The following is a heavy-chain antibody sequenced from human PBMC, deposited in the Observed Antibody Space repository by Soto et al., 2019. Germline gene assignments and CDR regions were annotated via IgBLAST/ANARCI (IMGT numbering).Heavy chain of an antibody. CDR1: GDSISSGDHY. V-gene: IGHV4-30-4*01. J-gene: IGHJ4*02. CDR2: ISYGGYT. D-gene: IGHD2-8*01. CDR3: ASRNGSFLSHFDI. Sequence: QVQLQESGPGLVKPSQTLSLSCTVSGDSISSGDHYWSWIRQPPGKGLEWIAHISYGGYTFYKPSLQSRITMSVDTSKNQAYLKLISVTAADTAVQYCASRNGSFLSHFDIGGQGTAVTVS.